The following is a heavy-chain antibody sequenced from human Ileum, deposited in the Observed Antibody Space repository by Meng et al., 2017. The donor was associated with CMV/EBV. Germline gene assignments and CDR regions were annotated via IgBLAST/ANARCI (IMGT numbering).Heavy chain of an antibody. CDR3: ARDLTNKWFYY. J-gene: IGHJ4*02. Sequence: QRPESAPGLVQPAEPPPLTCTASGAPISGGIHSWAWFRQPPGKRLEWIGSMYFSGIADYNPSLKSRVTISLHATQKQFSLRLTSVTAADSAVYFCARDLTNKWFYYWGQGTLVTVSS. D-gene: IGHD1-26*01. CDR2: MYFSGIA. CDR1: GAPISGGIHS. V-gene: IGHV4-39*07.